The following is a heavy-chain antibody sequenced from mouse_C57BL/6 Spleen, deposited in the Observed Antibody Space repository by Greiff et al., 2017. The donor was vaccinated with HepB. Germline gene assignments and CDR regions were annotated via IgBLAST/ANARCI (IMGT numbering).Heavy chain of an antibody. CDR2: IYPGDGDT. CDR1: GYAFSSSW. J-gene: IGHJ4*01. D-gene: IGHD2-1*01. V-gene: IGHV1-82*01. Sequence: QVQLQQSGPELVKPGASVKISCKASGYAFSSSWMNWVKQRPGKGLEWIGRIYPGDGDTSYNGKFKGKATLTADKSSSTAYMQLSSLTSEDSAVYFCARKGNYDAMDYWGQGTSVTVSS. CDR3: ARKGNYDAMDY.